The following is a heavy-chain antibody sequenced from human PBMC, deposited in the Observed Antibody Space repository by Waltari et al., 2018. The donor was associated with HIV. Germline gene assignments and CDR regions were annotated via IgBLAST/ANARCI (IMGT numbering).Heavy chain of an antibody. Sequence: QVHLHESGPGLVEPSEALSLTCSVSGGSMSSYYWNWIWLSPGEGAEWIGFISYTGAVSYNPSLKSRVTISMDSPKNQFSLTLKSMTAADTAIYYCAREQDYFDSSGFFLGYWFDPWGQGTLVSVSS. J-gene: IGHJ5*02. D-gene: IGHD3-9*01. V-gene: IGHV4-59*01. CDR3: AREQDYFDSSGFFLGYWFDP. CDR2: ISYTGAV. CDR1: GGSMSSYY.